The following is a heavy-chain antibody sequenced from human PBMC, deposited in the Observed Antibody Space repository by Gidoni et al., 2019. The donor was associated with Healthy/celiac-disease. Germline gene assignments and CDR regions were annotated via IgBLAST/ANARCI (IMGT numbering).Heavy chain of an antibody. V-gene: IGHV3-23*01. CDR3: AKDRSTVVTPGSQVKDWYFDL. CDR2: ISGSGGST. J-gene: IGHJ2*01. CDR1: GFTFSSYA. Sequence: EVQLLESGGGLVQPGGSLRLSCAASGFTFSSYAMSWVRQAPGKGLEWVSAISGSGGSTYYADSVKGRFTISRDNSKNTLYLQMNSLRAEDTAVYYCAKDRSTVVTPGSQVKDWYFDLWGRGTLVTVSS. D-gene: IGHD4-17*01.